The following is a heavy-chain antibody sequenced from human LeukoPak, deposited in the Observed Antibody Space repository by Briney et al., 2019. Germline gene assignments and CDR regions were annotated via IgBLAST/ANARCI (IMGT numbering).Heavy chain of an antibody. CDR3: TTELGLSFGVRYFDH. Sequence: GGSLRLSCAASGFTFSNAWMSWVRQAPGKGLEWVGHIKSKIDGEATGYAAPVKGRFTISRDDSKNMLYLQMNSLKTEDTAVYYCTTELGLSFGVRYFDHWGQGTSATVSS. CDR1: GFTFSNAW. CDR2: IKSKIDGEAT. J-gene: IGHJ4*02. V-gene: IGHV3-15*01. D-gene: IGHD3-10*01.